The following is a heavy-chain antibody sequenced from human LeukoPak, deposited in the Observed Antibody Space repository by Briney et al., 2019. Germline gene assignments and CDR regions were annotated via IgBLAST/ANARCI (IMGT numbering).Heavy chain of an antibody. CDR1: GFTFSSYG. Sequence: GRSLRLSCAASGFTFSSYGMHWVRQAPGKGLEWVAVIWYDGSNKYYADSVKGRFTISRDNSKNTLYLQMNSLRAEDTAVYYCARDYYCSSTGCYVWVWDYYYGMDVWGQGTTVTVSS. D-gene: IGHD2-2*01. CDR2: IWYDGSNK. J-gene: IGHJ6*02. V-gene: IGHV3-33*01. CDR3: ARDYYCSSTGCYVWVWDYYYGMDV.